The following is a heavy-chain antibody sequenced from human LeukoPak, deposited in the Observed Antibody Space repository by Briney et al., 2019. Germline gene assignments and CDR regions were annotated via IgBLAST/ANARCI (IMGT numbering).Heavy chain of an antibody. CDR2: TYYRSNWYN. CDR3: ASSYYAGNSLDD. J-gene: IGHJ4*02. V-gene: IGHV6-1*01. CDR1: GDSVSSNSGA. Sequence: SQTLSRTCAISGDSVSSNSGAWNWIRQSPSRGLEWLGRTYYRSNWYNDYAVSVKSRITINPDTSKHQFSLQLNSVTPEDTAVYYCASSYYAGNSLDDWGQGTLVTVSS. D-gene: IGHD4-23*01.